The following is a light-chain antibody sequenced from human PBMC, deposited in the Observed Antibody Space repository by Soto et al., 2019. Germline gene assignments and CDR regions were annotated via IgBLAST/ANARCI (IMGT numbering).Light chain of an antibody. J-gene: IGKJ1*01. Sequence: EIVLPQSPGTLSLSPGERATLSCRASQSVGSSYLAWYQQKPGQAPRLLIYGASSRATGIPDRFSGSGSGTDLSLTISRLEPEDFAVYYCQQYDSSPWTFGQGTKVDIK. CDR2: GAS. CDR3: QQYDSSPWT. V-gene: IGKV3-20*01. CDR1: QSVGSSY.